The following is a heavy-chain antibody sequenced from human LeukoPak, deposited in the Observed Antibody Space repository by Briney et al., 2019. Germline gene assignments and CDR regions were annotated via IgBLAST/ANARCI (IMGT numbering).Heavy chain of an antibody. CDR2: INHSGST. J-gene: IGHJ3*02. D-gene: IGHD6-13*01. CDR1: GGSFSGYY. V-gene: IGHV4-34*01. CDR3: ARRTSIAAAGTAFDI. Sequence: SETLSLTCAVYGGSFSGYYWSWIRQPPGKALEWIGEINHSGSTNYTPSLKGRVTMSVDTSKNQFSLKLSSVTAADTAVYYCARRTSIAAAGTAFDIWGQGKMVIVSS.